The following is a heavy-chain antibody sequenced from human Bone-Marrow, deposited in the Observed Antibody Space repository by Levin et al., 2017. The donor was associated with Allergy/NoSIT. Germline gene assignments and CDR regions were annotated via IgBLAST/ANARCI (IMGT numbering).Heavy chain of an antibody. J-gene: IGHJ5*02. V-gene: IGHV3-23*01. Sequence: QAGGSLRLSCAASGFTFSSYAMSWVRQAPGKGLEWVSAISGSGGSTYYADSVKGRFTISRDNSKNTLYLQMNSLRAEDTAVYYCAKDLPFYSSGWYLAPGPDPWGQGTLVTVSS. CDR1: GFTFSSYA. CDR3: AKDLPFYSSGWYLAPGPDP. D-gene: IGHD6-19*01. CDR2: ISGSGGST.